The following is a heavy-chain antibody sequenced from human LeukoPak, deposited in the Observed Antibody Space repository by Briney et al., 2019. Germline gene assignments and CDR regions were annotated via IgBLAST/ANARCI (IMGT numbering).Heavy chain of an antibody. CDR1: GFMFSGSP. V-gene: IGHV3-73*01. CDR2: IRTKANNYAT. D-gene: IGHD3-10*01. J-gene: IGHJ4*02. CDR3: ARPSQYGSGTDYYFDS. Sequence: GGSLRLSCAASGFMFSGSPMHWVRQASGKGLEWVGHIRTKANNYATIYAASVKGRFTISRDDTKNTAYLQMNSLKTEDTAVYYCARPSQYGSGTDYYFDSWGQGTLVTVSS.